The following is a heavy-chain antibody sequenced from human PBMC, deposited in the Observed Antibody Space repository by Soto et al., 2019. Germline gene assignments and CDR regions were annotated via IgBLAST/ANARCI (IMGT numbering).Heavy chain of an antibody. V-gene: IGHV4-28*01. D-gene: IGHD1-26*01. CDR1: GYSISSSNW. Sequence: QVQLQESGPGLVKPSDTLSLTCAVSGYSISSSNWWGWIRQPPGKGLEWIGYIYYSGTTYYNPSLKSRHTMSVDTSKPQFSLKLTSVTAVDTAVYYCARREIQGPIDYWGQGPLVTVSS. J-gene: IGHJ4*02. CDR2: IYYSGTT. CDR3: ARREIQGPIDY.